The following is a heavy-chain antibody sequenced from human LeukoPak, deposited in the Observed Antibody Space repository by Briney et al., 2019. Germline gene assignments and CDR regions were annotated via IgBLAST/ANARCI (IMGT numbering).Heavy chain of an antibody. CDR2: INHSGST. CDR1: GGSFSGYY. D-gene: IGHD6-19*01. J-gene: IGHJ4*02. Sequence: SETLSLTCAVYGGSFSGYYWSWIRQPPGKGLEWIGEINHSGSTNYNPSLKSRVTISVDTSKNQFSLKLSSVTAADTAVYYCARVAVAAAFDYWGQGTLVTVSS. CDR3: ARVAVAAAFDY. V-gene: IGHV4-34*01.